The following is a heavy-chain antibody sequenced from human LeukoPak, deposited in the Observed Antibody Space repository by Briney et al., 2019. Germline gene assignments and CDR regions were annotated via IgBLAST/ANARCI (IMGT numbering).Heavy chain of an antibody. CDR1: GFTFSSYS. D-gene: IGHD6-6*01. CDR2: ISTSSTYI. CDR3: ARDQEYSSSSWDWFDP. Sequence: GGSLRLSCAASGFTFSSYSMNWVRQAPGKGLEWVSSISTSSTYIYYADSVKGRFTISRDNAKNSLSLQMNSLRAEDTAVYYCARDQEYSSSSWDWFDPWGQGTLVTVSS. V-gene: IGHV3-21*01. J-gene: IGHJ5*02.